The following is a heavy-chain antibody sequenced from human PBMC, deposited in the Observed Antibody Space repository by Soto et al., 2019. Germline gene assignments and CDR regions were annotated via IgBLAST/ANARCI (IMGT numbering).Heavy chain of an antibody. V-gene: IGHV4-61*10. Sequence: PSEPLSLTCTVSGGSIDSGDYSWSWIRQTAGKGLEWIGYVYYSATTNYTLHLNSSVTLSQAKSTTHLSLKRKTVTAADTAVYYCPRDVIATHDCFDPWGQGTMVTVSS. CDR1: GGSIDSGDYS. D-gene: IGHD1-1*01. CDR2: VYYSATT. CDR3: PRDVIATHDCFDP. J-gene: IGHJ5*02.